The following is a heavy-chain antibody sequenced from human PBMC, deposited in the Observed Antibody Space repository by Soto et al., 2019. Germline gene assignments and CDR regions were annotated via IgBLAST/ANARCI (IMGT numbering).Heavy chain of an antibody. CDR3: ARDSVPIAGAPASWSGNRRDP. D-gene: IGHD2-2*01. V-gene: IGHV3-30*09. CDR1: GFTFNTYA. CDR2: ISYDGNNN. J-gene: IGHJ5*02. Sequence: QVQLVESGGGVVQPGRSLRLSCAASGFTFNTYAMYWVRQAPGKGLEWVAVISYDGNNNYYTDSVKGRFAISRDNSKNTLYRQMNNLRPEDTALYFCARDSVPIAGAPASWSGNRRDPWGQGTLVTVSS.